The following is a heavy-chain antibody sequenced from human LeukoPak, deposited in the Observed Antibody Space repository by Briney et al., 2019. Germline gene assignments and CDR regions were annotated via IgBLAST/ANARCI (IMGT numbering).Heavy chain of an antibody. Sequence: IRQPXGXXXEXGGYIYYSGSTNYNPSLKSRVTISVDTSKNQFSLKLSSVTAADTAVYYCARHWDDYGDYYFDYWGQGTLVTVSS. J-gene: IGHJ4*02. V-gene: IGHV4-59*08. CDR3: ARHWDDYGDYYFDY. D-gene: IGHD4-17*01. CDR2: IYYSGST.